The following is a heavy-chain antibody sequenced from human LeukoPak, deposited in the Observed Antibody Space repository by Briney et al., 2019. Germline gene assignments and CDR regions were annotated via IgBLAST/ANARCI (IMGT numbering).Heavy chain of an antibody. CDR1: GGSISSYY. V-gene: IGHV4-59*08. D-gene: IGHD2-2*01. Sequence: SETLSLTCTVSGGSISSYYWSWIRQPPGKGLEWIGYIYYSGSTNYNPSLKSRVTISVDTSKNQFSLKLSSVTAADTAVYYCARLGVVPAAIRYYYYYMDVWGKGTTVTVSS. CDR3: ARLGVVPAAIRYYYYYMDV. CDR2: IYYSGST. J-gene: IGHJ6*03.